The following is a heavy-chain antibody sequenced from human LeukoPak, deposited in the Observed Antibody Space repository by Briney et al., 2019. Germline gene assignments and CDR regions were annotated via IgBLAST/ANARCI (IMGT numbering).Heavy chain of an antibody. V-gene: IGHV1-46*01. CDR1: GYTFTSYY. D-gene: IGHD5-24*01. CDR3: ARGSRDGYNEDY. Sequence: ASVKVSCKASGYTFTSYYIHWVRQAPGQGLEWMGIINPSGGSRSYAQKFQGRVTMTRDMSTSTVYMELSSLRSEDTAVYYCARGSRDGYNEDYWGQGTLVTVSS. J-gene: IGHJ4*02. CDR2: INPSGGSR.